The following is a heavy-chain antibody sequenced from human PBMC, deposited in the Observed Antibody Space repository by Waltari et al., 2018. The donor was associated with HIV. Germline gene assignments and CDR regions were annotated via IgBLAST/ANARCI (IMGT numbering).Heavy chain of an antibody. CDR3: ARVDYGDFPYYFDY. CDR2: IYYSGST. V-gene: IGHV4-59*01. J-gene: IGHJ4*02. CDR1: GGSLSSYY. D-gene: IGHD4-17*01. Sequence: QVQLQESGPGLVTPSETLSLTCPVSGGSLSSYYWSWIRQPPGKGLEWIGYIYYSGSTNYNPSLKSRVTISVDTSKNQFSLKLSSVTAADTAVYYCARVDYGDFPYYFDYWGQGTLVTVSS.